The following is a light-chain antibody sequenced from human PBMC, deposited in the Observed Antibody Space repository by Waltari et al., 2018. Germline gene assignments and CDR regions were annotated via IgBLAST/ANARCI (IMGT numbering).Light chain of an antibody. CDR2: WAS. V-gene: IGKV4-1*01. CDR3: QQYYSIPPA. CDR1: QSVLYSSNNENY. J-gene: IGKJ2*01. Sequence: DIVMTQSPDSLAVSLGERATINCKSSQSVLYSSNNENYLAWYQQKPGQPPKLPISWASARKSGVPDRFGGSGSGTDFTLTISSLQAEDVAVYYCQQYYSIPPAFGQGTKLEIQ.